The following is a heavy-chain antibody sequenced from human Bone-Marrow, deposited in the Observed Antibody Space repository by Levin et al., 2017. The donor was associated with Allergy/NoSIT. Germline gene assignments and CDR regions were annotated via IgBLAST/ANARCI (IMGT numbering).Heavy chain of an antibody. V-gene: IGHV3-33*01. Sequence: GGSLRLSCAASGFTFSSYGMHWVRQAPGKGLEWVAVIWYDGSNKYYADSVKGRFTISRDNSKNTLYLQMNSLRAEDTAVYYCARGGLRYFDWLFQIDYWGQGTLVTVSS. CDR2: IWYDGSNK. D-gene: IGHD3-9*01. J-gene: IGHJ4*02. CDR3: ARGGLRYFDWLFQIDY. CDR1: GFTFSSYG.